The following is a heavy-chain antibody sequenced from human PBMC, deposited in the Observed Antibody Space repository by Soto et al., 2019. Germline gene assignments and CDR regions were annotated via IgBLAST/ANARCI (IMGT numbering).Heavy chain of an antibody. CDR3: ARDQSAGYCSSTSCYNYYYGMDV. D-gene: IGHD2-2*02. Sequence: GGSLRLSCAASGFTFSSYSMNWVRQAPGKGLEWVSSISSSSSYIYYADSVKGRFTISRDNAKNSLYLQMNSLRAEDTAVYYCARDQSAGYCSSTSCYNYYYGMDVWGQGTTVTVSS. CDR2: ISSSSSYI. J-gene: IGHJ6*02. CDR1: GFTFSSYS. V-gene: IGHV3-21*01.